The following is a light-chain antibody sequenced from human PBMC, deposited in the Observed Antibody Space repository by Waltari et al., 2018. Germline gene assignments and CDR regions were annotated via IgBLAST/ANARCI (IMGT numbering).Light chain of an antibody. J-gene: IGKJ2*01. CDR2: KAS. CDR1: QSINKW. CDR3: QHYSTYSKA. V-gene: IGKV1-5*03. Sequence: DVRMTQSPSTLSASVGNRVTITCRASQSINKWVAWYQHKPGKAPKLLIYKASSLESGVPSRFSGSGSGTDFTLTISSLQTDDFATYYCQHYSTYSKAFGQGTKLE.